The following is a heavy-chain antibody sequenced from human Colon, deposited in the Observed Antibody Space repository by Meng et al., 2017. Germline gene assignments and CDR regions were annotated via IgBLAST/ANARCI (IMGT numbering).Heavy chain of an antibody. J-gene: IGHJ4*02. CDR3: ARATLEGRGVYYFDH. D-gene: IGHD1-1*01. V-gene: IGHV4-59*01. Sequence: QVQRHDSRPGLVQPSAPLSLTCPASCGSICLYYWNWIRQPPANALEWIGYIHYSGSSNYNPSLKSRVTMSVDTSKNQFSLKLTPVTAADTAVYYCARATLEGRGVYYFDHWGQGTLVTVSS. CDR2: IHYSGSS. CDR1: CGSICLYY.